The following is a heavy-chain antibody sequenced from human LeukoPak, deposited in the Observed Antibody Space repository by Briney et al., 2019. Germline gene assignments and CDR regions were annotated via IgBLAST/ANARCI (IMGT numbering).Heavy chain of an antibody. CDR1: GFTFSSYS. J-gene: IGHJ4*02. D-gene: IGHD5-24*01. CDR3: ARGSLHGYNGPDY. Sequence: GGSLRLSCAASGFTFSSYSMNCVRQAPGKGLEWVSSISSSSRYIYYADSVKGRFTISRDNAKNTLYLQMNSLRAEDTAVYYCARGSLHGYNGPDYWGQGTLVTVSS. CDR2: ISSSSRYI. V-gene: IGHV3-21*01.